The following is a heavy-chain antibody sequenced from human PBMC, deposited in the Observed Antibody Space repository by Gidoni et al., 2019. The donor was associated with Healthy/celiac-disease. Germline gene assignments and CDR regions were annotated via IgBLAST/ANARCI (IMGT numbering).Heavy chain of an antibody. D-gene: IGHD1-26*01. CDR3: ARHVVGATLDY. J-gene: IGHJ4*02. V-gene: IGHV4-39*01. CDR1: GGSISSSSYY. CDR2: IYYSGIT. Sequence: QLQLQESGQGLVKPSETLSLICTVAGGSISSSSYYWGWIRQPPGKGLEWLGSIYYSGITYYNPSLKSRVTISVDTSKNQFSLKLSSVTAADTAVYYSARHVVGATLDYWGQGTLVTVSS.